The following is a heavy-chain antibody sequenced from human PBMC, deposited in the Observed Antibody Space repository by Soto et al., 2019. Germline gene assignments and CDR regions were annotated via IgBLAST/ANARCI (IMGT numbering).Heavy chain of an antibody. CDR1: GFSLSTSGVG. Sequence: QITLKESGPTLVKPTQTLTLTCTFSGFSLSTSGVGVGWIRQPPGKALEWLALIYWDDDKRYSPSLKSRLTITKDTSKNQVVLTMTNMDPVDTATYYCAHRVSSKDPETNWNDEVWWFDPWGQGTLVTVSS. V-gene: IGHV2-5*02. D-gene: IGHD1-1*01. CDR2: IYWDDDK. J-gene: IGHJ5*02. CDR3: AHRVSSKDPETNWNDEVWWFDP.